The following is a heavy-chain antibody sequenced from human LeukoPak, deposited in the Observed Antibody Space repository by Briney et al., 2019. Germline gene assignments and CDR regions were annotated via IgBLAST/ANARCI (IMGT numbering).Heavy chain of an antibody. CDR1: GGTFSSYA. CDR3: ARETRPSHYYDSSGYYAY. CDR2: IIPIFGTA. Sequence: ASVKVSCKASGGTFSSYAISWVRQAPGQGLEWMGRIIPIFGTANYAQKFQGRVTITTDESTSTAYMELSSLRSEDTAVYYCARETRPSHYYDSSGYYAYWGQGTLVTVSS. J-gene: IGHJ4*02. D-gene: IGHD3-22*01. V-gene: IGHV1-69*05.